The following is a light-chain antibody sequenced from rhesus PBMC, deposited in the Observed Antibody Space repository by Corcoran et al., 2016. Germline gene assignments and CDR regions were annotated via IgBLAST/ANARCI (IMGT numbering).Light chain of an antibody. CDR2: YAS. CDR1: QGISNY. Sequence: DIQMTQSPSSLSASVGDTVTITCRASQGISNYLAWYQQKPGKAPKPLIYYASNLESGIPSRSSGIASGTDFTRTISSRQPEDFAICYCRPHNSYPPWTFGQGTKVDIK. V-gene: IGKV1S14*01. CDR3: RPHNSYPPWT. J-gene: IGKJ1*01.